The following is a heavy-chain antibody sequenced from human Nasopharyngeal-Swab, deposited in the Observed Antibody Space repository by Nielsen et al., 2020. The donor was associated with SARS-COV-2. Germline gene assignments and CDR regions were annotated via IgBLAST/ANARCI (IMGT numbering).Heavy chain of an antibody. CDR3: AGGAGGI. CDR2: ISYDGSNK. CDR1: GFTFSSYA. Sequence: GESLKISCAASGFTFSSYAMHWVRQAPGKGLEWVAVISYDGSNKYYADSVKGRFTISRDNSKNTLYLQMNSLRAEDTAVYYCAGGAGGIWGQGTLVTVSS. J-gene: IGHJ4*02. D-gene: IGHD6-13*01. V-gene: IGHV3-30*04.